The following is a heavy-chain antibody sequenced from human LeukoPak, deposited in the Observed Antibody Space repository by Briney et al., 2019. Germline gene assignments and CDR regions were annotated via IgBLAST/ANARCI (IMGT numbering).Heavy chain of an antibody. V-gene: IGHV3-48*01. CDR2: ISSTSSPI. D-gene: IGHD1-26*01. CDR3: ARATPIVGAIFPIFDH. J-gene: IGHJ4*02. CDR1: GFTFSTYA. Sequence: PGGSLRLSCAGSGFTFSTYALNWVRQAPGKGLEWVSYISSTSSPIYYGDSVKGRFTISRDNAKNSLYLQMNSLRAEDTAIYYCARATPIVGAIFPIFDHWGQGILVTVSS.